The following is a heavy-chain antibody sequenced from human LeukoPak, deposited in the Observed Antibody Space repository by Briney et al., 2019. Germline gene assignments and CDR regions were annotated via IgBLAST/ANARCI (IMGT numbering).Heavy chain of an antibody. D-gene: IGHD2-2*01. CDR3: ARAYCSSTSCLAFDP. CDR1: GFTVSSNY. Sequence: PGGSLRLSCAASGFTVSSNYMSWVRQAPGKGLEWVSVIYSGGSTYYADSVKGRFTISRHNSKNTLYLQMNSLRAEDTAVYYCARAYCSSTSCLAFDPWGQGTLVTVSS. CDR2: IYSGGST. V-gene: IGHV3-53*04. J-gene: IGHJ5*02.